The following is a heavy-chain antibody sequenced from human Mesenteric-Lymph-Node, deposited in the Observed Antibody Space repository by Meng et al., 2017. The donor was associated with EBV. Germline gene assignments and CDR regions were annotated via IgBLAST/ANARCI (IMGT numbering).Heavy chain of an antibody. D-gene: IGHD4-23*01. CDR1: GFSFSSYG. V-gene: IGHV3-33*01. J-gene: IGHJ4*02. CDR3: ARDWSSGNSAFFDY. Sequence: VGCGGGVVRPGRPLSLSCAASGFSFSSYGMQWVRQAPGKGLERVAVIWFDGSKKYYADSVEGRFTISRDNSKNTLYLQMNSLRAEDTAVYYCARDWSSGNSAFFDYWGQGTLVTVSS. CDR2: IWFDGSKK.